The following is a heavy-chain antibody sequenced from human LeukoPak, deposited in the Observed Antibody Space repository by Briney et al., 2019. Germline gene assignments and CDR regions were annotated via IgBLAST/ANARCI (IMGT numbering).Heavy chain of an antibody. J-gene: IGHJ5*02. D-gene: IGHD2-15*01. V-gene: IGHV1-2*02. CDR3: ARDFAGGGSPGVDP. CDR1: GYTFTGYY. Sequence: ASVKVSCKASGYTFTGYYMHWVRQAPGQGLEWMGWINPNSGGTDYAQKFQGRVTMTRDTSISTAYMELSRLRSDDTAVYYCARDFAGGGSPGVDPWGQGTLVTVSS. CDR2: INPNSGGT.